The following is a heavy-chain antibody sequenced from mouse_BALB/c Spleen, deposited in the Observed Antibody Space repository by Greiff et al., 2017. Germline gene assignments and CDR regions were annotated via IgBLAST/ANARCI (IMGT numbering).Heavy chain of an antibody. CDR3: ARGHGSSLWYFDV. D-gene: IGHD1-1*01. CDR2: ISDGGSYT. J-gene: IGHJ1*01. V-gene: IGHV5-4*02. Sequence: EVNVVESGGGLVKPGGSLKLSCAASGFTFSDYYMYWVRQTPEKRLAWVATISDGGSYTYYPDSVKGRFTISRDNAKNNLYLQMSSLKSEDTAMYYCARGHGSSLWYFDVWGAGTTVTVSS. CDR1: GFTFSDYY.